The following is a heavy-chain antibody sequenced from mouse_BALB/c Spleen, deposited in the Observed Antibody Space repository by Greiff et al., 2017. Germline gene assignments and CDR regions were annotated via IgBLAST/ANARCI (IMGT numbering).Heavy chain of an antibody. CDR2: IDPANGNT. CDR1: GFNIKDTY. D-gene: IGHD2-3*01. CDR3: APYDTTYYAMDD. V-gene: IGHV14-3*02. Sequence: VQLQQSGAELVKPGASVKLSCTASGFNIKDTYMHWVKQRPEQGLEWIGRIDPANGNTKYDPKFRGKATITADTSSNTACLQLSSLTSEDTAVYYCAPYDTTYYAMDDWGQGTSVTVSS. J-gene: IGHJ4*01.